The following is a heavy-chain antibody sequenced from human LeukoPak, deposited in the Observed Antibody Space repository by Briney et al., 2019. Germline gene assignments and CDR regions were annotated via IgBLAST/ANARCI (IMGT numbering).Heavy chain of an antibody. J-gene: IGHJ4*02. CDR1: GGSISSSSYY. CDR3: ASPQICSGGSCYGYDFDY. V-gene: IGHV4-39*01. Sequence: SETLSLTCTVSGGSISSSSYYWGWIRQPPGKGLEWIGSIYYSGSTYYNPSLKSRVTISVDTSKNQFSLKLSSVTAADTAVYYCASPQICSGGSCYGYDFDYWGQGTLVTVPS. CDR2: IYYSGST. D-gene: IGHD2-15*01.